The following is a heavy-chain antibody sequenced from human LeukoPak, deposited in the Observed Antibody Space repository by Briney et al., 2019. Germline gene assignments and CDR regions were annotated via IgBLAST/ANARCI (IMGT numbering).Heavy chain of an antibody. CDR3: ASTPSYYYDSSGGNYFDY. V-gene: IGHV3-23*01. J-gene: IGHJ4*02. CDR1: GFTFSSYA. CDR2: ISGSGGST. D-gene: IGHD3-22*01. Sequence: GGSLRFSCAASGFTFSSYAMSWVRQAPGKGLEWVSAISGSGGSTYYADSVKGRFTISRDNSKNTLYLQMNSLRAEDTAVYYCASTPSYYYDSSGGNYFDYWGQGTLVTVSS.